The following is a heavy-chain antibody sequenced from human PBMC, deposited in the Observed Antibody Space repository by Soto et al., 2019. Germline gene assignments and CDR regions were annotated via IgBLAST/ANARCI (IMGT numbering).Heavy chain of an antibody. V-gene: IGHV1-24*01. CDR2: FDPEDGET. Sequence: GASVKVSCKVSGYTLTELSMHWVRQAPGKGLEWMGGFDPEDGETIYAQKFQGRVTMTADTSTDTAYMELRSLRSDDTAVYYCARVSVGSAPSDYWGQGTLVTVSS. J-gene: IGHJ4*02. CDR3: ARVSVGSAPSDY. D-gene: IGHD5-12*01. CDR1: GYTLTELS.